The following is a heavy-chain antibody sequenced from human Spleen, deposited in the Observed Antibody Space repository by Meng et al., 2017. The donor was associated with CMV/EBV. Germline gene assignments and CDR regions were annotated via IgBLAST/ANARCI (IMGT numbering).Heavy chain of an antibody. CDR1: GDSVSSDNW. CDR3: ARDPDYGGAP. D-gene: IGHD4-23*01. Sequence: SETLSLTCAVSGDSVSSDNWWSWVRQPPGKVQEWIGEIHHRGNTNYNPSLKSRVTMSVDKSKNQVSLELTSVTAADTAVYYCARDPDYGGAPWGQGTLVTVSS. J-gene: IGHJ5*02. V-gene: IGHV4-4*02. CDR2: IHHRGNT.